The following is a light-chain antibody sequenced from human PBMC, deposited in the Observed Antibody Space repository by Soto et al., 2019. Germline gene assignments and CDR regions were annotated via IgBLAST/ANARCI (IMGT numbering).Light chain of an antibody. CDR2: EVS. Sequence: QSVLTQPASVSGSPGQSITISCTGTSSDVGGYNYVSWYQQHPCTASKLMIYEVSNRPSGDSNRFSGSKSGNTDSLTISGLQAEDEAEYYSTSYTSSSTLVFGTWTKVTVL. V-gene: IGLV2-14*01. CDR1: SSDVGGYNY. CDR3: TSYTSSSTLV. J-gene: IGLJ1*01.